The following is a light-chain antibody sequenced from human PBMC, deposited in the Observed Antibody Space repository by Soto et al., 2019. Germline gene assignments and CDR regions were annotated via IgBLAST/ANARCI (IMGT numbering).Light chain of an antibody. CDR3: QQYGISVT. CDR2: GAS. CDR1: QSVSSSY. J-gene: IGKJ1*01. Sequence: EIVLTQSPGTLSLSPGERATLSCRASQSVSSSYLAWYQQKPGQAPRLLIYGASSRATGIPDRFSGSGSGTDFALTISRLEPEDFAVYYCQQYGISVTFGQGTKVEIK. V-gene: IGKV3-20*01.